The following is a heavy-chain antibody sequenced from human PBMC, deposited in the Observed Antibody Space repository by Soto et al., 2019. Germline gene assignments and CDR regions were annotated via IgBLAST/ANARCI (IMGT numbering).Heavy chain of an antibody. Sequence: QVQLVQSGAEVKKPGSSVKVSCKASGGTFSNYAISWVRQAPGQGLEWMGGIIPIFGTANYAQKFQGRVTITADESTSTAYMELSSLTSDDTAVYYCARDLGIAVAGTNAFDIWGQGTMVTVSS. CDR2: IIPIFGTA. J-gene: IGHJ3*02. D-gene: IGHD6-19*01. CDR3: ARDLGIAVAGTNAFDI. V-gene: IGHV1-69*01. CDR1: GGTFSNYA.